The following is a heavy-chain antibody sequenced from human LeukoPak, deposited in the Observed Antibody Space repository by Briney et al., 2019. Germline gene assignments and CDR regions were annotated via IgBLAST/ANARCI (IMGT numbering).Heavy chain of an antibody. CDR3: PPDATGTTDDNWFDP. D-gene: IGHD1-7*01. V-gene: IGHV3-21*01. J-gene: IGHJ5*02. CDR2: ISSSSTYI. CDR1: GFTFSAYS. Sequence: GGSLRLSCAASGFTFSAYSLNWVRQAPGKGLEWVSSISSSSTYIYYADSVKGRFTISRDNAKNSLYLQMNSLRAEDTAVYYCPPDATGTTDDNWFDPWGQGTLVTVSS.